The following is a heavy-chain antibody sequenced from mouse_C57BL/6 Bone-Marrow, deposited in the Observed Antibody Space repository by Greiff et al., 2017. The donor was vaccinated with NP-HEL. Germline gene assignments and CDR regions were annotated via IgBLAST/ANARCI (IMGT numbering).Heavy chain of an antibody. CDR3: ARGGYGNYVPEFAY. D-gene: IGHD2-10*02. Sequence: QVQLQQSGTELVKPGASVKLSCKASGYTFTSYWMHWVKQRPGQGLEWIGNINPSNGGTNYNEKFKSKATLTVDKSSSTAYMQLSSLTSEDSAVYYCARGGYGNYVPEFAYWGQGTLVTVSA. V-gene: IGHV1-53*01. CDR2: INPSNGGT. CDR1: GYTFTSYW. J-gene: IGHJ3*01.